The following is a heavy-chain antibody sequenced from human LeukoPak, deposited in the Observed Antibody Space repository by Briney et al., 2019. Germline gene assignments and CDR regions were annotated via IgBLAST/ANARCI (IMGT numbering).Heavy chain of an antibody. D-gene: IGHD3-10*01. V-gene: IGHV1-2*02. J-gene: IGHJ5*01. Sequence: ASLKDSCKASRYTLTGYYLYSVRQGPGQGLEWVGWINPNIGGTNYAQKFQGRVTMTRDTSISTDYMELSRLRSDDTGVYDCARSELLWLDSERSDNWFDPWGQGTMVTVSS. CDR3: ARSELLWLDSERSDNWFDP. CDR1: RYTLTGYY. CDR2: INPNIGGT.